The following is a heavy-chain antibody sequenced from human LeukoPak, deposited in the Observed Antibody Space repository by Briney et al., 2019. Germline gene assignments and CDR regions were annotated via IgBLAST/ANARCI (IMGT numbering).Heavy chain of an antibody. J-gene: IGHJ4*02. D-gene: IGHD5-18*01. CDR1: GGSFSGYY. CDR3: ARGRGGYSYGQVDY. CDR2: INHSGST. V-gene: IGHV4-34*01. Sequence: SETLSPTCAVYGGSFSGYYWSWIRQPPGKGLEWIGEINHSGSTNYNPSLKSRVTISVDTSKNQFSLKLSSVTAADTAVYYCARGRGGYSYGQVDYWGQGTLVTVSS.